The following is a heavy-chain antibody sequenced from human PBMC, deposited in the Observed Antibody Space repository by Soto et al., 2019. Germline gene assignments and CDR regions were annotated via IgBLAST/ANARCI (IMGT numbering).Heavy chain of an antibody. D-gene: IGHD6-13*01. Sequence: QVQLQESGPGLVKPSETLSLTCTVSGGSISSYYWSWIRQPPGKGLEWIGYIYYSGSTNYNPSLRRRTTLSVDTTNHQSPQKLCVVTAAATAEYCWARRYVGTAAAALYYYMDVWGKGTTVTVSS. CDR1: GGSISSYY. V-gene: IGHV4-59*08. CDR3: ARRYVGTAAAALYYYMDV. CDR2: IYYSGST. J-gene: IGHJ6*03.